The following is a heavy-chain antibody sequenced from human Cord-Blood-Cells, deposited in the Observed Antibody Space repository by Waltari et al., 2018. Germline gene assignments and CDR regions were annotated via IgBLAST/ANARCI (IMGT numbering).Heavy chain of an antibody. J-gene: IGHJ4*02. D-gene: IGHD6-13*01. V-gene: IGHV1-2*06. Sequence: QVQLVQSGAEVKKPGASVKVSCKASGYTFTGHYMHWGGQAPGQGLEWKGRINPNSGGTNYAQKFQGRVTMTRDTSISTAYMELSRLRSDDTAVYYCARLIAAAGTSDYWGQGTLVTVSS. CDR1: GYTFTGHY. CDR3: ARLIAAAGTSDY. CDR2: INPNSGGT.